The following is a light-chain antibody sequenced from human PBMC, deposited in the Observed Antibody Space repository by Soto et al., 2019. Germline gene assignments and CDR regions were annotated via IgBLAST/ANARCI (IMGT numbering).Light chain of an antibody. CDR2: GPS. J-gene: IGKJ4*01. V-gene: IGKV3-15*01. CDR1: QSVSTH. Sequence: EVVMTQSPATLSVSPGETATLSCRASQSVSTHVAWFQQQPGQVPTLLIYGPSTRAAGIPAKVSGSGSGTEFTLTITYLQSEDFAVYYCQQYNQWPLTFGGGTRVEI. CDR3: QQYNQWPLT.